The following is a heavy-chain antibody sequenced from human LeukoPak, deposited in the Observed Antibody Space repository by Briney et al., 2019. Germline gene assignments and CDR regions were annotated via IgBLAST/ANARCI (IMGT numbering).Heavy chain of an antibody. V-gene: IGHV4-34*01. CDR2: INHSGST. D-gene: IGHD1-14*01. CDR3: AITDDRSAFDI. CDR1: GGSFSGYY. J-gene: IGHJ3*02. Sequence: SETLSLTCAVYGGSFSGYYWSWIRQPPGKGLEWIGEINHSGSTNYNPSLKSRVTISVDTSKNQFSLKPSSVTAADTAVYYCAITDDRSAFDIWGQGTMVTVSS.